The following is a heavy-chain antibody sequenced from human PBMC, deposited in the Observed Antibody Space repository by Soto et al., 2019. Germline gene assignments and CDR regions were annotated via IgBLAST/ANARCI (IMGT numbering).Heavy chain of an antibody. D-gene: IGHD6-19*01. CDR1: GFTFSSYA. V-gene: IGHV3-23*01. CDR3: AKDSSGRKGYSYGMDV. CDR2: ISGSGGST. Sequence: HPGGSLRLSCAASGFTFSSYAMSWVRQAPGKGLEWVSAISGSGGSTYYADSVKGRFTISRDNSKNTLYLQMNSLRAEDTAVYYCAKDSSGRKGYSYGMDVWGQGTTVTVSS. J-gene: IGHJ6*02.